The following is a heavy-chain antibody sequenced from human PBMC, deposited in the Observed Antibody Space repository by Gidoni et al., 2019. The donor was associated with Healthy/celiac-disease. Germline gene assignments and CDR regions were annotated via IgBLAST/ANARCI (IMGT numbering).Heavy chain of an antibody. J-gene: IGHJ4*02. V-gene: IGHV1-2*02. CDR1: GYTFTGYY. Sequence: QVQLVQSGAEVKKPGASVKVSCKASGYTFTGYYMHWVRQAPGQGLEWMGWINPNSGGTNYAQKFQGRVTMTRDTSISTAYMELSRLRSDDTAVYYCARDSAPIRCSGGSCYSRVNDYWGQGTLVTVSS. CDR2: INPNSGGT. D-gene: IGHD2-15*01. CDR3: ARDSAPIRCSGGSCYSRVNDY.